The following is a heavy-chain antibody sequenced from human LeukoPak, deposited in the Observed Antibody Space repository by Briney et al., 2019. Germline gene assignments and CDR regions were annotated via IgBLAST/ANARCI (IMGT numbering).Heavy chain of an antibody. CDR1: GFTFSSYG. J-gene: IGHJ4*02. CDR2: IRYDGSNK. V-gene: IGHV3-30*02. Sequence: GGSLRLSCAASGFTFSSYGMHWVRQAPGKGLQWVAFIRYDGSNKYYADSVKGRFTISRDNSKNTLYLQMNSLRAEDTAVYYCAKDPGAGYYDSSGYGPLDYWGQGTLVTVSS. D-gene: IGHD3-22*01. CDR3: AKDPGAGYYDSSGYGPLDY.